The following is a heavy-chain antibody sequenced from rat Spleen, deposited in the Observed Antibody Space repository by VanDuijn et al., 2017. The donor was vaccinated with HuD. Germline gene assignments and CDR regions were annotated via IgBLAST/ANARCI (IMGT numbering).Heavy chain of an antibody. CDR3: VRLYNNHGYWYFDF. D-gene: IGHD1-5*01. J-gene: IGHJ1*01. CDR1: GFTFSDYY. CDR2: LSYDASAP. Sequence: EVQLVESDGGLVQPGRSLKLSCAASGFTFSDYYMAWVRQAPTKGLEWVATLSYDASAPYYRDSVKGRFTISRDDGESTLYLQMNSLRSEDTATYYCVRLYNNHGYWYFDFWGPGTMVTVSS. V-gene: IGHV5-29*01.